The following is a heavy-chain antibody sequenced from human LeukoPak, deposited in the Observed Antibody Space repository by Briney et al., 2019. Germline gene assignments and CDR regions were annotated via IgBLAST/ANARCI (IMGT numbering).Heavy chain of an antibody. V-gene: IGHV1-8*01. J-gene: IGHJ5*02. Sequence: ASVKVSCKASGYTFTSYDINWVRQAAGQGPEWMGWMNPDSGYTGYAQKFQGRVSMTRDTSTSTAYMELSSLTSEDTAVYYCTRAGLPGYCGAATCSNWFDPWGQGTPVTVSS. CDR3: TRAGLPGYCGAATCSNWFDP. CDR2: MNPDSGYT. D-gene: IGHD2-15*01. CDR1: GYTFTSYD.